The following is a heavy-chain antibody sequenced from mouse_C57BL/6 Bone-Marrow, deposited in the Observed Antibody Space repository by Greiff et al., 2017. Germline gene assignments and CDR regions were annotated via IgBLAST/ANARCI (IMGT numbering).Heavy chain of an antibody. CDR3: DSSDGDGMDY. CDR2: IHPNSGSN. V-gene: IGHV1-64*01. J-gene: IGHJ4*01. CDR1: GYTFTSYW. D-gene: IGHD1-1*01. Sequence: QVQLQQPGAELVKPGASVKLSCKASGYTFTSYWMHWVQQRPGQGLEWIGMIHPNSGSNNYNEKFKSKATLNVYKSSSTAYMQLSSLASEDSAVYYCDSSDGDGMDYWGQGTSVTVSS.